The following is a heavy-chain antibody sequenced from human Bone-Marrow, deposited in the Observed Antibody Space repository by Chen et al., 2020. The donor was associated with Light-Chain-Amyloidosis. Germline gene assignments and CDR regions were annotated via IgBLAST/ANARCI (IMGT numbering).Heavy chain of an antibody. Sequence: EVLLVESGGGLVQPGGSLRLSCAASGFTFSSYWTHWVRQAPGKGLVWVSRINGDGSATNYPDFVKGRFTIYRDNAKNTLYLQMNSLRAEDTAVYYCARSQSGIYDYWGQGTLVTVSS. J-gene: IGHJ4*02. CDR1: GFTFSSYW. D-gene: IGHD1-1*01. V-gene: IGHV3-74*02. CDR3: ARSQSGIYDY. CDR2: INGDGSAT.